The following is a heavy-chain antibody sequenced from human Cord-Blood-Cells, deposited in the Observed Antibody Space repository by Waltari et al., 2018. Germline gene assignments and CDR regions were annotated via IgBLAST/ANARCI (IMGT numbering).Heavy chain of an antibody. J-gene: IGHJ3*02. CDR1: GGTFSSYA. Sequence: QVQLVQSGAEVKKPRSSVKVSCKASGGTFSSYAISWVRQAPGQGLEWMGGIIPIFGTANYAQKFQGRVTITADESTSTAYMELSSLRFEDTAVYYCASKSIGSTGTDDAFDIWGQGTMVTVSS. D-gene: IGHD1-1*01. CDR3: ASKSIGSTGTDDAFDI. CDR2: IIPIFGTA. V-gene: IGHV1-69*01.